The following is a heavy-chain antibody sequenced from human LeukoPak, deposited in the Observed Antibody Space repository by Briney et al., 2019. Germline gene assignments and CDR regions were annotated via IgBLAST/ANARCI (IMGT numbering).Heavy chain of an antibody. V-gene: IGHV4-59*01. D-gene: IGHD6-19*01. CDR3: ARTALYSSGWYPRD. CDR1: GDSISSYY. J-gene: IGHJ4*02. CDR2: IYYSGST. Sequence: SETLSLICTVSGDSISSYYWTWIRQPPGKGLEWIWHIYYSGSTNYNPSLKSRVTISLDTSKNQFSLNLSSVTAADTAVYYCARTALYSSGWYPRDWGQGTLVTVSS.